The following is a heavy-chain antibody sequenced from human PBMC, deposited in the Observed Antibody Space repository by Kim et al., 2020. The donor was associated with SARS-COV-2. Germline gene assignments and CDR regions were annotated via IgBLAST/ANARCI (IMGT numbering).Heavy chain of an antibody. D-gene: IGHD5-12*01. Sequence: AQKFQGRVTMTRDTSTSTVYMELSSLRSEDTAVYYCAREPVVVATSQFDYWGQGTLVTVSS. V-gene: IGHV1-46*01. J-gene: IGHJ4*02. CDR3: AREPVVVATSQFDY.